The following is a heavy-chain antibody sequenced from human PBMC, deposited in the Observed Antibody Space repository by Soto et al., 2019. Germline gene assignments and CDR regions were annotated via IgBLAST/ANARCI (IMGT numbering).Heavy chain of an antibody. CDR3: ARDSVF. J-gene: IGHJ4*02. D-gene: IGHD3-10*01. Sequence: QVQLVESGGGVVQPGRSLRLSCAASGFTFSSYAMHWVRQAPGKGLEWVAVISYDGSNKYYADSVKGRFTISRDNSKNTLYLQMNSLRAEDTAVYYCARDSVFWCQGTLVTVSS. CDR2: ISYDGSNK. V-gene: IGHV3-30-3*01. CDR1: GFTFSSYA.